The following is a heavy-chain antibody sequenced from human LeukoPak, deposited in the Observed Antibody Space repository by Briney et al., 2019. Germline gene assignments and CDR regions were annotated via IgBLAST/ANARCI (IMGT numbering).Heavy chain of an antibody. Sequence: ASVKVSCKASGYTFTGYYMHWVRQAPGQGLEGMGWINPNSGGTNYAQKFQGRVTMTRDTSISTAYMELSRLRSDDTAVYYCARGITMIGEQRDYWGQGTLVTVSS. V-gene: IGHV1-2*02. CDR1: GYTFTGYY. CDR2: INPNSGGT. J-gene: IGHJ4*02. D-gene: IGHD3-22*01. CDR3: ARGITMIGEQRDY.